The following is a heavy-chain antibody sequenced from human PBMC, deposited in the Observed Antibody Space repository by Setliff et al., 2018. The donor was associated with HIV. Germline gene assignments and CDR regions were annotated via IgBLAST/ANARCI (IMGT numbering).Heavy chain of an antibody. V-gene: IGHV1-69*13. Sequence: GASVKVSCKASGGTFSTYAISWVRQAPGQGLEWMGGIIPIFGTANYDQRFQGRVTITADETTSTAYMELSSLRSEDTAVYFCARDPVSDNSATPYYFDYWGQGTLVTV. D-gene: IGHD2-21*01. J-gene: IGHJ4*02. CDR2: IIPIFGTA. CDR3: ARDPVSDNSATPYYFDY. CDR1: GGTFSTYA.